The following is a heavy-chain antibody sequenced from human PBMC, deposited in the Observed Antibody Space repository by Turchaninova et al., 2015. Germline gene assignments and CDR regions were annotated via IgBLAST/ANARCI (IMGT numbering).Heavy chain of an antibody. CDR1: GYSFTDYY. D-gene: IGHD6-19*01. J-gene: IGHJ4*02. V-gene: IGHV1-2*06. Sequence: QVQLVQSGAEVKKHGASVKVSCKASGYSFTDYYMHWVRKAPGQGLECMGRSDPKSGGTIYAKQFQGRVTITRDTSINTAYMDLSRLRSDDTAFYYCARDSQVAGDSWGQGTLVTVSS. CDR3: ARDSQVAGDS. CDR2: SDPKSGGT.